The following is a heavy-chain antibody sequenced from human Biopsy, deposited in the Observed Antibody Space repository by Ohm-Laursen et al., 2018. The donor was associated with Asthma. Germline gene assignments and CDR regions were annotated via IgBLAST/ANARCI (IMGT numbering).Heavy chain of an antibody. V-gene: IGHV4-59*01. CDR3: ARDQGDSKFDY. CDR2: SSYSGFR. CDR1: GGSINSDY. J-gene: IGHJ4*02. D-gene: IGHD3-16*01. Sequence: GTLSLTCTFSGGSINSDYWRWIRPPPGKGLVWIGLSSYSGFRKYNPSLKSRVTISVDTSKNQLSLNLTSVIAADTAVYYCARDQGDSKFDYWGQGILVTVSS.